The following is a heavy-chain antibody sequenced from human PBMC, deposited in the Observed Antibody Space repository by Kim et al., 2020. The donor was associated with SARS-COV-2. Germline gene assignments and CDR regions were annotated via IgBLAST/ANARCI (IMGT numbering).Heavy chain of an antibody. CDR1: GFTFTNYA. D-gene: IGHD6-6*01. CDR2: ISDSGRRA. J-gene: IGHJ4*02. Sequence: GGSLRLSCAASGFTFTNYAMSWVRQAPGKGLEWVSSISDSGRRAYYADSVKGRFTISKDTSKNTLSLQMNSLRTEDTAIYYCAKDRWRGADSSSGLDYWGQGALVTVSS. V-gene: IGHV3-23*01. CDR3: AKDRWRGADSSSGLDY.